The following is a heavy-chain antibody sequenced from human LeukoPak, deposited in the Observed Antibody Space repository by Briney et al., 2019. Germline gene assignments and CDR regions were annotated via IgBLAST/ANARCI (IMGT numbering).Heavy chain of an antibody. CDR2: ISYDGSNK. CDR1: GFTFNSYG. Sequence: GGSLRLSCAASGFTFNSYGMHWVRQAPGKGLEWVAVISYDGSNKYYADSVKGRFTTSRDNSKKTLYLQMNSLRAEDTAVYYCAKDKLRDSSSWYPYMDVWGKGTTVTVSS. CDR3: AKDKLRDSSSWYPYMDV. J-gene: IGHJ6*03. D-gene: IGHD6-13*01. V-gene: IGHV3-30*18.